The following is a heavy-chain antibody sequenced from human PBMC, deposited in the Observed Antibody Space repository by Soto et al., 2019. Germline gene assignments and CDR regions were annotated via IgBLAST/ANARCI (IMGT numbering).Heavy chain of an antibody. J-gene: IGHJ6*02. D-gene: IGHD1-26*01. V-gene: IGHV4-30-2*01. CDR3: ARVSGSYYYGMDV. CDR2: IYHSGST. CDR1: GGSISSGGYS. Sequence: LSLTCAVSGGSISSGGYSWSWIRQPPGKGLEWIGYIYHSGSTYYNPSLKSRVTISVDKSKNQFSLKLSSVTAADTAVYYCARVSGSYYYGMDVWGQGTTVTVSS.